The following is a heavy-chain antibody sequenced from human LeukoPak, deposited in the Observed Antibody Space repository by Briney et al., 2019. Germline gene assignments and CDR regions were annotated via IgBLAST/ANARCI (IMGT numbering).Heavy chain of an antibody. CDR2: INHSGST. D-gene: IGHD6-13*01. Sequence: PSETLSLTCAVYGGSFSGYYWSWIRQPPGKGLEWIGEINHSGSTNYNPSLKSRVTISVDTSKNQFSLKLSSVTAADTAVYYCARHYSSSWYWFDYWGQGTLVTVSS. CDR1: GGSFSGYY. CDR3: ARHYSSSWYWFDY. J-gene: IGHJ4*02. V-gene: IGHV4-34*01.